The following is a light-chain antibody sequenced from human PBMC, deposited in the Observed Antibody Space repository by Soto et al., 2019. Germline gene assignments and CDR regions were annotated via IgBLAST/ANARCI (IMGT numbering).Light chain of an antibody. CDR1: SGDIASNY. V-gene: IGLV6-57*04. CDR2: EDN. CDR3: QSYDSSNPVV. Sequence: NFMLTQPHSVSESPEKTVTISCTRSSGDIASNYVQWYQQRPGSAPTTVIFEDNQTPSGVPDRFSGSIDTSSNSASLTISGLKTEDEADYYCQSYDSSNPVVIGGGTKVTVL. J-gene: IGLJ3*02.